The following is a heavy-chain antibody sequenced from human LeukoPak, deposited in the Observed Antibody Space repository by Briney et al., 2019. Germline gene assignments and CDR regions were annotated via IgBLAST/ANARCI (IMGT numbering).Heavy chain of an antibody. CDR2: IANDGRFT. Sequence: GGSLRLSCAASGFTFSSHPMNSVRQAPGKGLEWVAVIANDGRFTHYADSVKGRFTISRDNSKSTLEMQMNSLRAEDTALYYCVKEANGFDMWGLGTMVTVSS. CDR1: GFTFSSHP. CDR3: VKEANGFDM. D-gene: IGHD2-8*01. J-gene: IGHJ3*02. V-gene: IGHV3-30*04.